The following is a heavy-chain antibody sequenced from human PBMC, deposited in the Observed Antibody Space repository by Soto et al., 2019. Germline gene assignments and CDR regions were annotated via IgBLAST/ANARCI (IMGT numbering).Heavy chain of an antibody. D-gene: IGHD1-26*01. CDR2: IYNSGST. V-gene: IGHV4-30-4*01. CDR3: AAFLGAHWYFDL. J-gene: IGHJ2*01. CDR1: GGSFSSGRYY. Sequence: SETLSLTCTVSGGSFSSGRYYWSWMRQPPGMGLEWIGYIYNSGSTFYSPSLKSRVTMSVDTSKNQFSLKLGSVTAADTAVYYCAAFLGAHWYFDLWGRGTLVTVSS.